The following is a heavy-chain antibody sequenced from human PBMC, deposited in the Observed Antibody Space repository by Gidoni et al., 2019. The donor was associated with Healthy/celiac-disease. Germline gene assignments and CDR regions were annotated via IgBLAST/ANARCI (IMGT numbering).Heavy chain of an antibody. J-gene: IGHJ4*02. CDR3: ANRSGGSSWGEDFDY. CDR2: IYHSGST. D-gene: IGHD6-13*01. Sequence: QVQLQESGPGLVKPSGTLSPTCAVSGGSISSSNWWSWVRQPPRKGLGWVGEIYHSGSTNHKPSIKSRVTISVDKSKNQFSLKLSSVTAADTAVYYCANRSGGSSWGEDFDYWGQGTLVTVSS. V-gene: IGHV4-4*02. CDR1: GGSISSSNW.